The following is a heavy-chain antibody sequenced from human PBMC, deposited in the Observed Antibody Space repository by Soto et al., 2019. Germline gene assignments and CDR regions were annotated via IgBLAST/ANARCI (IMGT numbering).Heavy chain of an antibody. D-gene: IGHD3-22*01. CDR3: ARQIYDSDTGPNFQYYFDS. CDR1: GYSFARYW. CDR2: IDPSDSQT. V-gene: IGHV5-10-1*01. Sequence: GESLKISCKGSGYSFARYWITWVRQKPGKGLEWMRRIDPSDSQTYYSPSFRGHVTISVTKSITTVFLQWGSLRAADTAMYYCARQIYDSDTGPNFQYYFDSWGQGTPVTVSS. J-gene: IGHJ4*02.